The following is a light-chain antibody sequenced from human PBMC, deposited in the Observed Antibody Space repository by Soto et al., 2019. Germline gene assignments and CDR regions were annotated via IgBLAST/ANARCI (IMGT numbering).Light chain of an antibody. J-gene: IGKJ1*01. CDR2: GAS. V-gene: IGKV3-15*01. CDR1: QSVSNY. Sequence: EIVMTQSPATLSVSPGERVTLSCRASQSVSNYLAWYQQKPGQPPRLLIYGASTRATGIPARFSGSGSGTEFTLTLSSLQSEDFAVYYCQQYNNWPGWTVGQGTKVEIK. CDR3: QQYNNWPGWT.